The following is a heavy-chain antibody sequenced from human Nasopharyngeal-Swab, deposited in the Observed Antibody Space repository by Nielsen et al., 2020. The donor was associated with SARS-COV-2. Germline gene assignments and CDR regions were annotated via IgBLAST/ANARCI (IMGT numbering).Heavy chain of an antibody. CDR2: TYYRSTWYN. J-gene: IGHJ4*02. Sequence: SETLSLTCAISGDSVSSNSATWNWIRQSPSRGLEWLGRTYYRSTWYNDYAVSVKSRITINSDTSKNQFSLQLNSVTPEDTAVYYCASDRRSGTPSLRFDCWGQGILVTVSS. V-gene: IGHV6-1*01. CDR3: ASDRRSGTPSLRFDC. CDR1: GDSVSSNSAT. D-gene: IGHD5-12*01.